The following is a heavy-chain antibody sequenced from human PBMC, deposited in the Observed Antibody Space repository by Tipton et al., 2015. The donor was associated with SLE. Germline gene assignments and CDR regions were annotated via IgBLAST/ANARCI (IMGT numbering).Heavy chain of an antibody. J-gene: IGHJ6*02. CDR3: ARDSTLVYYYGLDV. CDR1: GGSISGGDYY. Sequence: TLSLTCTVSGGSISGGDYYWCWIRQPAGKGLEWIVHIYTSGSTNYNPSLKSRVTISVDTSKNQFSLNVNSVTAADTAVYYCARDSTLVYYYGLDVWGQGITVSVAS. D-gene: IGHD2-8*02. CDR2: IYTSGST. V-gene: IGHV4-61*09.